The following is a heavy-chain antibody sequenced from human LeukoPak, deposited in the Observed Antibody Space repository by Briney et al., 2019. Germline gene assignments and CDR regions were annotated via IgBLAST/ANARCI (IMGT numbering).Heavy chain of an antibody. D-gene: IGHD6-13*01. Sequence: SGESLKISCKGSGYSFTSYWIGWLRQMPGKGLEWMGIIYPGDSDTRYSPSFQGQVTISADQSISTAYLQWSSLKASDTALYYCARPLTYSSSWRGWWIDVWGQGSLVTVSS. CDR3: ARPLTYSSSWRGWWIDV. J-gene: IGHJ5*02. CDR1: GYSFTSYW. V-gene: IGHV5-51*01. CDR2: IYPGDSDT.